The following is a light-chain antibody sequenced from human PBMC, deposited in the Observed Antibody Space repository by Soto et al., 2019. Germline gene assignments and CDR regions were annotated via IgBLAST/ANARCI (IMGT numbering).Light chain of an antibody. CDR1: HSLLHSNGYNY. J-gene: IGKJ5*01. V-gene: IGKV2-28*01. Sequence: DIAMTQSPLYLPVTPGEPASISCSSCHSLLHSNGYNYLDWYLXKQGQSPQLXIYLGSNRSSGVPDRFSGSGSGTDFTLTISRVQAEDFGVYYCMQALQTPITFGQGTRLEIK. CDR3: MQALQTPIT. CDR2: LGS.